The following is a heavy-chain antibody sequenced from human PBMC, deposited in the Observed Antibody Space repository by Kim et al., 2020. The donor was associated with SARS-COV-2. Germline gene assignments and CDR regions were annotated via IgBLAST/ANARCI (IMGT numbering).Heavy chain of an antibody. D-gene: IGHD6-13*01. V-gene: IGHV4-34*01. CDR3: ARAIRLGYSSSWYGYFDY. CDR1: GGSFSGYY. J-gene: IGHJ4*02. Sequence: SETLSLTCAVYGGSFSGYYWSWIRQPPGKGLEWIGEINHSGSTNYNPSLKSRVTISVDTSKNQFSLKLSSVTAADTAVYYCARAIRLGYSSSWYGYFDYWGQGTLVTVSS. CDR2: INHSGST.